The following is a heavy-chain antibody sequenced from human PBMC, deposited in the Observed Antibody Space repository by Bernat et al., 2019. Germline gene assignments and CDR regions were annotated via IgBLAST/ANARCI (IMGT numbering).Heavy chain of an antibody. D-gene: IGHD2-8*01. J-gene: IGHJ4*02. Sequence: EVQLLESGGGLVKPGGSLRLSCAASGFTFIDAWMNWVRQAPGKGLEFIGRIKSKADGGTTDYAAPVKGRFTISRDDSQNMVYLQMNDLKTDDTALYYCTTEQTPRECNGENCYDSWGKGALVTVSA. CDR2: IKSKADGGTT. CDR3: TTEQTPRECNGENCYDS. V-gene: IGHV3-15*01. CDR1: GFTFIDAW.